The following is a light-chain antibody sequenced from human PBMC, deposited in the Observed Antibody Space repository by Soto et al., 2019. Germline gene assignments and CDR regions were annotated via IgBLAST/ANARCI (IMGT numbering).Light chain of an antibody. V-gene: IGLV1-44*01. CDR3: AAWNDNMKGPAYV. CDR2: SDN. CDR1: SSNIGSNS. J-gene: IGLJ1*01. Sequence: QSVLTQPPSASGTPGQRVTISCSGSSSNIGSNSVNWYQQLPGTAPKLLIYSDNQRPSGVPERFSGSKSGTSAYLAISGLQSEDEAEYYCAAWNDNMKGPAYVFGTGTKVTVL.